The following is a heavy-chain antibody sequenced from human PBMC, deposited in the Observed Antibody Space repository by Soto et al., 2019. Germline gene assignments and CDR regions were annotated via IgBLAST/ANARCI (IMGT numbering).Heavy chain of an antibody. CDR2: ISYDGSNK. Sequence: GGSLRLSCAASGFTFSSYGMHWVRQAPGKGLEWVAVISYDGSNKYYADSMKGRFTISRDNSKNTLYLQMNSLRAEDTAVYYCAKDPKVGATGYYMDVWGKGTTVTVSS. J-gene: IGHJ6*03. D-gene: IGHD1-26*01. CDR1: GFTFSSYG. V-gene: IGHV3-30*18. CDR3: AKDPKVGATGYYMDV.